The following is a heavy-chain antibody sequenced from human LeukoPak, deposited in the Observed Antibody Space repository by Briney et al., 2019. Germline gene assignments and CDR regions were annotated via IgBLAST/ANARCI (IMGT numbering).Heavy chain of an antibody. D-gene: IGHD3-9*01. V-gene: IGHV4-34*01. CDR3: ARGSGYYDILTGLRQNWFDP. J-gene: IGHJ5*02. CDR1: GGSFSGYY. CDR2: INHSGST. Sequence: PSETLSLTCAVSGGSFSGYYWSWIRQPPGKGLEWIGEINHSGSTTYNPSLKSRVTISVDTSKNQFSLKLSSVTAADTAVYYCARGSGYYDILTGLRQNWFDPWGQGTLVTVSS.